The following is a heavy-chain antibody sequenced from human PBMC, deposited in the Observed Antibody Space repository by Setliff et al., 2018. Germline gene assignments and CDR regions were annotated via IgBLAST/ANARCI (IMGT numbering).Heavy chain of an antibody. V-gene: IGHV4-34*01. Sequence: SETLSLTCAVSGASFSDYYWTWIRQSPGKGLEWIGEINHSGSTNYNPSLKSRVTISLDTSKNQFSLRLSSVTAADTAVYYCARGNSRSSVWYVVPHFDYWGQGTLVTVSS. CDR3: ARGNSRSSVWYVVPHFDY. D-gene: IGHD6-19*01. CDR1: GASFSDYY. CDR2: INHSGST. J-gene: IGHJ4*02.